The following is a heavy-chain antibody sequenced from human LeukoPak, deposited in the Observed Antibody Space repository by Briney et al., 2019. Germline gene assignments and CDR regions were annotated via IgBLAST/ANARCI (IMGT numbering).Heavy chain of an antibody. J-gene: IGHJ4*02. CDR1: GFTFSSYA. V-gene: IGHV3-23*01. D-gene: IGHD5-18*01. CDR3: ARAKQGYSYGTFDY. CDR2: ISGSGGST. Sequence: PGGSLRLSCAASGFTFSSYAMSWVRQAPGKGLEWVSAISGSGGSTYCADSVKGRFTISRDNSKNTLYLQMNSLRAEDTAMYYCARAKQGYSYGTFDYWGQGALVTVSS.